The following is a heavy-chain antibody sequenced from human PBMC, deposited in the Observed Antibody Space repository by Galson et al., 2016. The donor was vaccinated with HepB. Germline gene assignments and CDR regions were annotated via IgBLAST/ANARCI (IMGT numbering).Heavy chain of an antibody. CDR2: IFHSGFI. V-gene: IGHV4-34*12. D-gene: IGHD3-10*01. CDR3: ARLVTLVQGSRGAEFYYYYMDV. Sequence: ATLSLTCAVYGGSFSDYYWTWIRQPPGKGLEWIGEIFHSGFINYNPSLQNRLPISMDTSKNQFSLTLTSVTAADTAMYYCARLVTLVQGSRGAEFYYYYMDVWGKGTPVTVSS. J-gene: IGHJ6*03. CDR1: GGSFSDYY.